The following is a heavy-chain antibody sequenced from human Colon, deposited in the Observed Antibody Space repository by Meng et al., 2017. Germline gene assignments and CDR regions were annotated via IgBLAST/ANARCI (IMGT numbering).Heavy chain of an antibody. Sequence: EVQLVESGGALVKPGGSIRLSCATSGFTFTNAAMTWVRQAPGKGLEWVGRIKRKADGETVEYAAPVKDRFIISRDNSEDTVYLQMNSLKAEDTAIYYCATDLVLASLYQYWGQGTLVTVSS. V-gene: IGHV3-15*02. CDR1: GFTFTNAA. J-gene: IGHJ4*02. CDR2: IKRKADGETV. CDR3: ATDLVLASLYQY. D-gene: IGHD3-10*01.